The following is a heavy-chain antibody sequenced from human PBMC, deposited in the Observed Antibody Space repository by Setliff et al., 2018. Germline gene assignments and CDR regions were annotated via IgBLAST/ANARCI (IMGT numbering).Heavy chain of an antibody. CDR3: ARGGYNFWSGYPYYYYYYGMDV. CDR1: GYSISSGYY. V-gene: IGHV4-38-2*01. D-gene: IGHD3-3*01. J-gene: IGHJ6*02. Sequence: SETLSLTCAVSGYSISSGYYWGWIRQPPGKGLEWIASIFHLGNAYYNPSLKSRVTMSVDTSKNQFSLKLSAVTAADTAVYYCARGGYNFWSGYPYYYYYYGMDVWGQGTTVTVSS. CDR2: IFHLGNA.